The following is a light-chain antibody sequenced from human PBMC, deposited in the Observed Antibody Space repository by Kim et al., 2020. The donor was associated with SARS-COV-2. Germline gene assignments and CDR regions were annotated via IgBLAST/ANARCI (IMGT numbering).Light chain of an antibody. Sequence: SVALGQTARITCGGNNFGRKNVRWYQQKPGQAPVLVIFRDNTRPSGIPERFSGSTSGNTATLTISSPQAGDEADYYCQVWDGNTNIFGTGTKVTVL. CDR2: RDN. V-gene: IGLV3-9*01. J-gene: IGLJ1*01. CDR1: NFGRKN. CDR3: QVWDGNTNI.